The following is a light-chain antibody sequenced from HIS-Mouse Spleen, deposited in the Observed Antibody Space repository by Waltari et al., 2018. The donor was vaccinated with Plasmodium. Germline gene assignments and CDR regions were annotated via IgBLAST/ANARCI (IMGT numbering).Light chain of an antibody. CDR1: SSDVGGYNY. CDR3: CSYAGSYTLV. Sequence: QSALTQPRSVSGSPGQSVTISCTGTSSDVGGYNYVSWYHQHPGKAPKLMIYVVSKRPSGVPDRFSGSKSGNTASLTISGLQAEDEADYYCCSYAGSYTLVFGGGTKLTVL. CDR2: VVS. J-gene: IGLJ2*01. V-gene: IGLV2-11*01.